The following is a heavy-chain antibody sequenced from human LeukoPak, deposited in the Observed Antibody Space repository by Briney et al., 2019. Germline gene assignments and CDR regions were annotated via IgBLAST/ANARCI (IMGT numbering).Heavy chain of an antibody. J-gene: IGHJ4*02. Sequence: PSASQSLICAVYGVSFSGYYWRSIRQPPGKGLEWIGEIILSGSTNYNPSLKRRFTISVDTSTNQFSLKLSSVTAADTAVYYCASGGGVDTAMKKIDYWGQGTLVTVSS. CDR2: IILSGST. D-gene: IGHD5-18*01. CDR1: GVSFSGYY. CDR3: ASGGGVDTAMKKIDY. V-gene: IGHV4-34*12.